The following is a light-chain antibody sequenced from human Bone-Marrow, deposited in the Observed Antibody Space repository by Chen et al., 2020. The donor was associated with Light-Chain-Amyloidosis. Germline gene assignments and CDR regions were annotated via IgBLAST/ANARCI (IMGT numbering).Light chain of an antibody. Sequence: EIVFTQSPGTLSLSPGEGANLSCRASQTISSNYLTWYQQKFGQAPRLLIYGSSSRATGIPDRFTGSGSGTDFTLTINRLELEDFAMYYCQQYGTSPLTFGGGTKVEIK. CDR1: QTISSNY. CDR2: GSS. V-gene: IGKV3-20*01. J-gene: IGKJ4*01. CDR3: QQYGTSPLT.